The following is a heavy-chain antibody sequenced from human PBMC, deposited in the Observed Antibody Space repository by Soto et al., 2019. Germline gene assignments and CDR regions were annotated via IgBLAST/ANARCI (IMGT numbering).Heavy chain of an antibody. D-gene: IGHD2-15*01. J-gene: IGHJ4*02. Sequence: QVQLVESGGGVVQPGRSLRLSCAASGFTFSSYAMHWVRQAPGKGLEWVAVISYDGSNKYYADSVKGRFTISRDNSKNALYLEMNSVRAEDTAVYYCERVPSSSGRAHFDYWGQGTLVTVSS. CDR2: ISYDGSNK. CDR1: GFTFSSYA. V-gene: IGHV3-30-3*01. CDR3: ERVPSSSGRAHFDY.